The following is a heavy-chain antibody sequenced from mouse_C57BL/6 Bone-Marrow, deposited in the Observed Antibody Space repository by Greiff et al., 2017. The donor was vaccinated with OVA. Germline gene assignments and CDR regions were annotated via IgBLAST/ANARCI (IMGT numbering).Heavy chain of an antibody. D-gene: IGHD2-10*02. J-gene: IGHJ2*01. V-gene: IGHV1-64*01. CDR1: GYTFTSYW. CDR2: IHPNSGST. CDR3: ARLGYGNSDY. Sequence: QVHVKQPGAELVKPGASVKLSCKASGYTFTSYWMHWVKQRPGQGLEWIGMIHPNSGSTNYNEKFKSKATLTVDKSSSTAYMQLSSLTSEASAVYYCARLGYGNSDYWGQGTTLTVSS.